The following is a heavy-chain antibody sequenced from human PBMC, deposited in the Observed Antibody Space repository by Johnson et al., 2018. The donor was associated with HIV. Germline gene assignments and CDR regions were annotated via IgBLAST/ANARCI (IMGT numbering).Heavy chain of an antibody. Sequence: VQLVESGGGVVQPGGSLRLSCAASGFTFSSYAMHWVRQAPGKGLEYVSAISSNGGSTYYANSVKGRFTISRDNSKNTLYLQMGSLRAEERAVYYCARGTVCGGDCYSRAFDIWGQGTMVTVSS. CDR3: ARGTVCGGDCYSRAFDI. CDR2: ISSNGGST. V-gene: IGHV3-64*01. D-gene: IGHD2-21*02. CDR1: GFTFSSYA. J-gene: IGHJ3*02.